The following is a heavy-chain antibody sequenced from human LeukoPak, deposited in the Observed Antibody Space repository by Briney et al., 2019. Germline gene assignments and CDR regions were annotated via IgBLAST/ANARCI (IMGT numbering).Heavy chain of an antibody. V-gene: IGHV3-30-3*01. J-gene: IGHJ4*02. CDR1: GFTFRNYA. D-gene: IGHD6-13*01. Sequence: GRSLRLSCAASGFTFRNYAMHWVRQAPGKGLEWVAVISYDGSNKYYADSVKGRFTISRDTSKNTLYLQMNSLRAEDTAVYYCIAAAGPDYWGQGTLVTVSS. CDR3: IAAAGPDY. CDR2: ISYDGSNK.